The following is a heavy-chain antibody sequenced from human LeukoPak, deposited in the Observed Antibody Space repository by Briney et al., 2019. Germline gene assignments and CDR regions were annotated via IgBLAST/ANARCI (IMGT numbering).Heavy chain of an antibody. V-gene: IGHV3-9*01. D-gene: IGHD6-19*01. CDR2: ISWNSLNT. CDR3: VKEGRAGTFSRRRYYSYGMDV. J-gene: IGHJ6*02. Sequence: GRSLRLSCEASGFTFHEYAMHLVRQAPGKGLEWVSGISWNSLNTGYADSVKGRFTVSRDNARTSLFLQMNSLRPEDTALYYCVKEGRAGTFSRRRYYSYGMDVWGQGTTVTVSS. CDR1: GFTFHEYA.